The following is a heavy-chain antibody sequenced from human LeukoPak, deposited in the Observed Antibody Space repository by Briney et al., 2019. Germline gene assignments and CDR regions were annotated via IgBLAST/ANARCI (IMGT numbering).Heavy chain of an antibody. V-gene: IGHV4-59*01. J-gene: IGHJ3*02. CDR1: GGSISSYY. CDR2: TYYSGST. D-gene: IGHD5-24*01. Sequence: PSETLSLTCTVSGGSISSYYWSWIRQPPGKGLEWIGYTYYSGSTNYSPSLKSRVTISVDTSKNQFSLKLSSVTAADTAVYYCARDRRDGYPGAFDIWGQGTMVTVSS. CDR3: ARDRRDGYPGAFDI.